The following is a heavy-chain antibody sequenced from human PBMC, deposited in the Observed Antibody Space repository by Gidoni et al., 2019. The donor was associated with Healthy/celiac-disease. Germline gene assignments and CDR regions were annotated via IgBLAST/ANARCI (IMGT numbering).Heavy chain of an antibody. D-gene: IGHD6-13*01. J-gene: IGHJ6*02. CDR1: GGSISSSSYY. CDR3: ARHTLYSSSWYGMDV. CDR2: IYYSGST. V-gene: IGHV4-39*01. Sequence: QLQLQESGPGLVKPSETLSLTCTVSGGSISSSSYYWGWIRPPPGKGLEWIGSIYYSGSTYYNPSLKSRVTISVDTSKNQFSLKLSSVTAADTAVYYCARHTLYSSSWYGMDVWGQGTTVTVSS.